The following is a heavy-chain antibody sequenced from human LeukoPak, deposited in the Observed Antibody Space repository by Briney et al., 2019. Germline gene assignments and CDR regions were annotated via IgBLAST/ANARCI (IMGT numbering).Heavy chain of an antibody. J-gene: IGHJ4*02. V-gene: IGHV5-51*01. CDR1: GYSFTSYW. CDR2: IYPGDSDT. Sequence: GESLKISCKGSGYSFTSYWIGWVRQMPGKGLEWMGIIYPGDSDTRYSPSFQGQVTISADKSISTAYLQWSSLKASDTAMYYCARTLGYYDSSGYRRGWYFDYWGQGTLVTVSS. CDR3: ARTLGYYDSSGYRRGWYFDY. D-gene: IGHD3-22*01.